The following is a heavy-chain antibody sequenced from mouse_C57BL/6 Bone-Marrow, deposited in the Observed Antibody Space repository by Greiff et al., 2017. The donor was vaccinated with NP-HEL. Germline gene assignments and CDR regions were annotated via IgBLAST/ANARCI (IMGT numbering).Heavy chain of an antibody. CDR1: GYTFTSYW. J-gene: IGHJ4*01. CDR3: AREVYDGSSRYYAMDY. V-gene: IGHV1-50*01. D-gene: IGHD1-1*01. Sequence: QVQLQQPGAELVKPGASVKLSCKASGYTFTSYWMQWVKQRPGQGLEWIGEIDPSDSYTNYNQKFKGKATLTVDTSSSTAYMQLSSLTSEDSAVYYCAREVYDGSSRYYAMDYWGQGTSVTVSS. CDR2: IDPSDSYT.